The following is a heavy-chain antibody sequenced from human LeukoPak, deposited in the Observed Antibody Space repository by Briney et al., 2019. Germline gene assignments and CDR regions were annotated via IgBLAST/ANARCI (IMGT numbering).Heavy chain of an antibody. Sequence: SETLSLTCTVSGGSISSSSYYWGWIRQPPGKGLEWIGSIYYSGSTYYNPSLKSRVTISVDTSKNQFSLKLSSVTAADTAVYYCARDSVDSSGWHNWFDPWGQGTLVTVSS. J-gene: IGHJ5*02. D-gene: IGHD6-19*01. CDR2: IYYSGST. V-gene: IGHV4-39*07. CDR1: GGSISSSSYY. CDR3: ARDSVDSSGWHNWFDP.